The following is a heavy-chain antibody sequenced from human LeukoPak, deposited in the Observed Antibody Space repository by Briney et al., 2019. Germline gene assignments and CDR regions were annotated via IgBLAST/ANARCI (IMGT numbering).Heavy chain of an antibody. CDR3: ATEYYYDSRGRLYYYGMDV. D-gene: IGHD3-22*01. CDR2: ISGSGGST. CDR1: GFTFSSYA. J-gene: IGHJ6*02. V-gene: IGHV3-23*01. Sequence: GGSLRLSCAASGFTFSSYAMSWVRQAPGKGLEWVSAISGSGGSTYYADSVKGRFTISRDNSKNTLYLQMNSLRAEDTAVYYCATEYYYDSRGRLYYYGMDVWGRGTTVTVSS.